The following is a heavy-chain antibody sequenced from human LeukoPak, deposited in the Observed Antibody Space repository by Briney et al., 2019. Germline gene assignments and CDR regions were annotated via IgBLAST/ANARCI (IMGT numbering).Heavy chain of an antibody. CDR3: ARGGSSGWDQIDY. J-gene: IGHJ4*02. CDR2: IVVGSGNT. V-gene: IGHV1-58*02. CDR1: GFTFTSSA. Sequence: SVKVSCKASGFTFTSSAMQWVRQARGQRLEWIGWIVVGSGNTNFPQKFQERVTITRDMSTSTAYMELSGLRSEDTAVYYCARGGSSGWDQIDYWGQGTLVTVSS. D-gene: IGHD6-19*01.